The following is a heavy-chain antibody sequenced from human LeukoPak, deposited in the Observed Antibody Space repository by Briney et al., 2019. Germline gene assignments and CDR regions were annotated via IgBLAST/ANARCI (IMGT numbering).Heavy chain of an antibody. CDR3: AKDTGGTWDY. CDR2: ISSSSSYI. D-gene: IGHD2-8*02. J-gene: IGHJ4*02. V-gene: IGHV3-21*04. CDR1: GFTFSRYS. Sequence: GGSLRLSCVDSGFTFSRYSMNWVRQAPGKGLEWVSSISSSSSYIYYADSVKGRFTISRDNAKNSLYLQMNSLRAEDTAVYYCAKDTGGTWDYWGQGTLVTVSS.